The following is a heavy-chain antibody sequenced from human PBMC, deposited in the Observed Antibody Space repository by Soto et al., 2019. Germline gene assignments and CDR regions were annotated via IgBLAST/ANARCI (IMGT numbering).Heavy chain of an antibody. CDR1: GGSFSGYY. CDR3: ARGVEAAAGTLLNWFDP. Sequence: SETLSLTCAVYGGSFSGYYWSWIRQPPGKGLEWIGEINHSGVTKFNPSLKSRVTISMDTSKNQFSLKLSSVTAADTAVYYCARGVEAAAGTLLNWFDPWGQGTLVTVSS. D-gene: IGHD6-13*01. J-gene: IGHJ5*02. V-gene: IGHV4-34*01. CDR2: INHSGVT.